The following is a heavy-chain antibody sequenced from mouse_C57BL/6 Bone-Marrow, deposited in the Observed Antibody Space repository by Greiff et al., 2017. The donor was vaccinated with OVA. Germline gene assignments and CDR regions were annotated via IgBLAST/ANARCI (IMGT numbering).Heavy chain of an antibody. CDR3: TILCGSSYTPWFAY. Sequence: EVMLVESGGGLVQPGGSMKLSCVASGFTFSNYWMNWVRQSPEKGLEWVAQIRLKSDNYATHYAESVKGRFTISRDDSKSSVYLQMNNLRAEDTGIYYCTILCGSSYTPWFAYWGQGTLVTVSA. CDR1: GFTFSNYW. D-gene: IGHD1-1*01. CDR2: IRLKSDNYAT. J-gene: IGHJ3*01. V-gene: IGHV6-3*01.